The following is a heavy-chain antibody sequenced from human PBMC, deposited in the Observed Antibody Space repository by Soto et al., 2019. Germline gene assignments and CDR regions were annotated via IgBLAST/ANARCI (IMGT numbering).Heavy chain of an antibody. CDR2: IYWDEDK. D-gene: IGHD3-22*01. V-gene: IGHV2-5*02. J-gene: IGHJ4*02. Sequence: QITLKGAGPTLVQPTPTLTFTCTFSGFSLSTRGVAVGWSRQPPGKALEWLALIYWDEDKWYSPSLQSRLTITDDTFKNPVFLTTTNMDPVDTATYYCAHRPRGYAYDFAYWSQGTVVTVSS. CDR1: GFSLSTRGVA. CDR3: AHRPRGYAYDFAY.